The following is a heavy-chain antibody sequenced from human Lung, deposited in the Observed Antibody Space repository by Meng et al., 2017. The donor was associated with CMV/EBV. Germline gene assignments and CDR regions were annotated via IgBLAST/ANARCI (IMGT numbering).Heavy chain of an antibody. CDR2: ISGSGGST. Sequence: EXXKISCAASGFTVSSHAMSWVRQGPGKGLEWVSAISGSGGSTYYADSVKGRFTISRDNSKNTLYVQMNSLSAEDTAVYYCAKIWYDIVVVPAAPVYWGQGXLVTVSS. CDR1: GFTVSSHA. D-gene: IGHD2-2*01. V-gene: IGHV3-23*01. CDR3: AKIWYDIVVVPAAPVY. J-gene: IGHJ4*02.